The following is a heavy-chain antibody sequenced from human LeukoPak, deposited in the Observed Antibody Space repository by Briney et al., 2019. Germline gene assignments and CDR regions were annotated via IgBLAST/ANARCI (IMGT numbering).Heavy chain of an antibody. CDR1: GGSISSGGYF. CDR3: AREWF. D-gene: IGHD3-22*01. J-gene: IGHJ4*02. Sequence: PSETLSLTCTVSGGSISSGGYFWSWIRQHPGKGLEWIGEINHSGSTNYNPSLKSRVTISVDTSKNQFSLKLSSVTAADTAVYDCAREWFWGQGTLVTVSS. V-gene: IGHV4-31*03. CDR2: INHSGST.